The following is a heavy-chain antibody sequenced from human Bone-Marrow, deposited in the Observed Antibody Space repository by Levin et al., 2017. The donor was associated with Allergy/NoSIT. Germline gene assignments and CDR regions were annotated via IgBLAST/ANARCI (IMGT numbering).Heavy chain of an antibody. Sequence: SQTLSLTCAVYGGSFSGYYWSWIRPPPGKGLEWIGEINHSGSTNYNPSLKSRVTISVDTSKNQFSLKLSSVTAADTAVYYCARGGGAEAAADNWFDPWGQGTLVTVSS. CDR2: INHSGST. D-gene: IGHD6-13*01. CDR1: GGSFSGYY. J-gene: IGHJ5*02. CDR3: ARGGGAEAAADNWFDP. V-gene: IGHV4-34*01.